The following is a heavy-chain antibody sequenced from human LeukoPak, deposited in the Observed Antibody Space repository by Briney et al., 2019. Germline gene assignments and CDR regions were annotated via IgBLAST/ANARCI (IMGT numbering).Heavy chain of an antibody. J-gene: IGHJ3*02. CDR3: ARDLGVHCSGGSCTAFDI. CDR1: GFTFSSYW. V-gene: IGHV3-7*01. D-gene: IGHD2-15*01. CDR2: IKPDGGET. Sequence: GGSLRLSCAASGFTFSSYWMNWVRQAPGKGLEWVANIKPDGGETYYVDSVKGRFTISRDNAKSSLYLQMNSLRAEDTAVYYCARDLGVHCSGGSCTAFDIWGQGTMVTVSS.